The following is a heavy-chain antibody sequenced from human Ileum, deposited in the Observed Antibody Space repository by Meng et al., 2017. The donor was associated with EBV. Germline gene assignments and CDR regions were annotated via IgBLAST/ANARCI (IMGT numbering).Heavy chain of an antibody. D-gene: IGHD2-15*01. CDR2: IKSTTDGGTT. J-gene: IGHJ4*02. V-gene: IGHV3-15*01. Sequence: EVRLVGSGGGLVQPGGSMRLSCAASGFTFSNAWMTWVRQAPGKGLEWVGRIKSTTDGGTTDYAAPVKGRFTISRDDSKNTLFLQMDSLKTEDTAVYYCEGWRYWGQGTLVTVSS. CDR3: EGWRY. CDR1: GFTFSNAW.